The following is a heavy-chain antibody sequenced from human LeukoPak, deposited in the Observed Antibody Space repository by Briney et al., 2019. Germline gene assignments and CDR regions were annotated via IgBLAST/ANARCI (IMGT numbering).Heavy chain of an antibody. Sequence: ASVKVSCKVSGHTLSEVSMHWVRQAPGQGLEWVGGFDPRGGETVLAQKFQGRVTLTEDTSADTSSIELRSLRSEDTAVYYCATSDRQFCSPSSCYMPFDFWGLETLVTVSS. J-gene: IGHJ4*02. V-gene: IGHV1-24*01. D-gene: IGHD2-2*02. CDR1: GHTLSEVS. CDR3: ATSDRQFCSPSSCYMPFDF. CDR2: FDPRGGET.